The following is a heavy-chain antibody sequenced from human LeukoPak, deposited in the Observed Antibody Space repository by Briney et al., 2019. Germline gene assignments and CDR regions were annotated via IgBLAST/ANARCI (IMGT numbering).Heavy chain of an antibody. D-gene: IGHD3-22*01. V-gene: IGHV3-53*04. J-gene: IGHJ1*01. CDR2: IYGGGST. CDR1: RFAPSTNY. CDR3: ARAYDSSAYWPEYFHH. Sequence: GGPLRLSCAASRFAPSTNYMTSVRQAPGPPLEWVSIIYGGGSTYYADSVNGRFTISRPNSQNTLILQMNSRRTDDTAVYYCARAYDSSAYWPEYFHHWGQGTLVTVSS.